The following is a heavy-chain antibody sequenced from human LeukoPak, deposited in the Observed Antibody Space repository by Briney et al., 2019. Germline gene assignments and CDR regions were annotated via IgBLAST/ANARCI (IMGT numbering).Heavy chain of an antibody. CDR2: INHSGST. J-gene: IGHJ4*02. CDR3: ARSRGWLQSHPLGY. Sequence: SETLSLTCAVYVGSFSDYYWSWIRQPPGKGLEWIAEINHSGSTNYNPSLKSRVTISVDTSKNQFSLKLSSVTAADTAVYYCARSRGWLQSHPLGYWGQGTLVTVSS. CDR1: VGSFSDYY. V-gene: IGHV4-34*01. D-gene: IGHD5-24*01.